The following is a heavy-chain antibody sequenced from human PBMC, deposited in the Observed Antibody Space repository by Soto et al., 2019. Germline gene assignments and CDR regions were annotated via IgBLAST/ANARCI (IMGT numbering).Heavy chain of an antibody. CDR1: GGSISSGGYY. CDR3: ARGAPTILFDY. CDR2: IYYSGST. J-gene: IGHJ4*02. Sequence: PSETLSLTCTVSGGSISSGGYYWSWIRQHPGKGLEWIGYIYYSGSTYYNPSLTSRVTISVDTSKNQFSLKLSSVTAADTAVYYCARGAPTILFDYWGQGTLVTVSS. D-gene: IGHD5-12*01. V-gene: IGHV4-31*03.